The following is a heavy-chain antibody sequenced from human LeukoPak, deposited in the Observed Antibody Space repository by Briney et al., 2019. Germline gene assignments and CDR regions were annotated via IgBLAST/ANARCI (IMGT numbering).Heavy chain of an antibody. CDR1: GFAFSNYA. CDR3: AKAVRSMVTGGGYFDS. Sequence: GGSLRLSCAASGFAFSNYAMSWVRQAPGKGLEWVSSLSGGGDSRYYADSVMGRFTISRDNSKDTLYLQMNSLRAEDTAVYYCAKAVRSMVTGGGYFDSWGQGTLVTVSS. CDR2: LSGGGDSR. J-gene: IGHJ4*02. D-gene: IGHD3-10*01. V-gene: IGHV3-23*01.